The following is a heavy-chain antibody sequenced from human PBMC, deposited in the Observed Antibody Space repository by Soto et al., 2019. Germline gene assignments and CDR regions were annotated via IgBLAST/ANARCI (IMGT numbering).Heavy chain of an antibody. CDR1: GFTVSSNY. Sequence: GGSLRLSCAASGFTVSSNYMSWVRQAPGKGLEWVSVIYSGGSTYYADSVKGRFTISRDNSKNTLYLQMNSLRAEDTAVYYCARAPVTHDDDAFDIWGQWTMVTVSS. D-gene: IGHD4-17*01. CDR2: IYSGGST. J-gene: IGHJ3*02. CDR3: ARAPVTHDDDAFDI. V-gene: IGHV3-66*01.